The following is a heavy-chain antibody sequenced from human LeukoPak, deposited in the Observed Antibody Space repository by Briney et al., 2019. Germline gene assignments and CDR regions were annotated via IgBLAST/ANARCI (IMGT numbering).Heavy chain of an antibody. J-gene: IGHJ3*02. CDR1: GFTFSDYY. Sequence: GGSLRLSCAASGFTFSDYYMSWIRQAPGKGLEWVSYISSSGSTIYYADSVKGRFTISRDNAKNSLYLQMNSLRAEDTAVYYCARVLLWLGERAFDIWGQGTMVTVSS. V-gene: IGHV3-11*01. D-gene: IGHD3-10*01. CDR3: ARVLLWLGERAFDI. CDR2: ISSSGSTI.